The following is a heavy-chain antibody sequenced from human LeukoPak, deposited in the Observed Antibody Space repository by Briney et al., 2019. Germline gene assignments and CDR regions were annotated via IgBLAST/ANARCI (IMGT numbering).Heavy chain of an antibody. CDR3: VRGYYYYYGMDV. CDR1: GFTFSSYW. J-gene: IGHJ6*02. Sequence: PGGSLRLSCAASGFTFSSYWMHWVRQAPGKELVWVSRINSDGSSTSYADSVKGRFTISRDNAKNTLYLQMNSLRAEDTAVYYCVRGYYYYYGMDVWGQGTTVTVSS. CDR2: INSDGSST. V-gene: IGHV3-74*01.